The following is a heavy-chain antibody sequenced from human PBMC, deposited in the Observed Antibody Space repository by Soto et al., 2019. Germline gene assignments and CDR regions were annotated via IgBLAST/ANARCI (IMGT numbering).Heavy chain of an antibody. Sequence: YWSWIRQSAGKGLEWIGRIHHSGSTKYNPSLKSRVAMSVDTSKNQFSLQLNSVTAADTGVYYCARAHFGLWNYYYFYYFDYWGRGTLGTVSS. D-gene: IGHD1-7*01. V-gene: IGHV4-4*07. CDR1: Y. CDR2: IHHSGST. J-gene: IGHJ4*02. CDR3: ARAHFGLWNYYYFYYFDY.